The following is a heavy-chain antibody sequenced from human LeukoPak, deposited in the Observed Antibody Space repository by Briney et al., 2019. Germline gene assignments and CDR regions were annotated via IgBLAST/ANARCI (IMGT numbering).Heavy chain of an antibody. CDR2: IILILGIA. D-gene: IGHD3-10*01. Sequence: SVKVYCKASGGTFSRYAISWVRQAPGQGLEWMGRIILILGIANYAQKFQGRVTITADKSTSTAYMELSSLRSEDTAVYYCARAPTITMVRGPKDAFDIWGQGTMVTVSS. J-gene: IGHJ3*02. CDR1: GGTFSRYA. CDR3: ARAPTITMVRGPKDAFDI. V-gene: IGHV1-69*04.